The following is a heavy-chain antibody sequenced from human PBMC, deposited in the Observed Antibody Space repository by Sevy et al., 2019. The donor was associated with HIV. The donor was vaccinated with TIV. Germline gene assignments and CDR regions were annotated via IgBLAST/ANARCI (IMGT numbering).Heavy chain of an antibody. CDR2: ISSGGTYL. CDR3: GGEGGSYYEDAFDF. J-gene: IGHJ3*01. Sequence: GGSLRLSCAASGFTFSSFEMNWVRQAPGKGLEWISYISSGGTYLYYAYFVKGRFTVSRDNAKNSLYLQMNSLRPEATAVYYGGGEGGSYYEDAFDFWGQGTMVTVSS. D-gene: IGHD1-26*01. CDR1: GFTFSSFE. V-gene: IGHV3-48*03.